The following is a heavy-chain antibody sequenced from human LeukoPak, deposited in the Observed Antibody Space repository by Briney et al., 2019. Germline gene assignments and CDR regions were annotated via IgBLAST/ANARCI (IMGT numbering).Heavy chain of an antibody. J-gene: IGHJ4*02. V-gene: IGHV4-39*07. D-gene: IGHD5-24*01. CDR1: GGSISGTSYY. CDR3: ARAWGLNYYDGYSEFGY. CDR2: IYYNGNT. Sequence: SETLSLTCTVSGGSISGTSYYWGWIRQPPGKGLEWIGSIYYNGNTYHNPSLKSRVTISLDTSKNQFSLRLSSVTAADTAVYYCARAWGLNYYDGYSEFGYWGQGTLVTVSS.